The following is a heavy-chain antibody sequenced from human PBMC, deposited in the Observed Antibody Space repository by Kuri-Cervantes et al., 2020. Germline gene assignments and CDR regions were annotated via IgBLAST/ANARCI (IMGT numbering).Heavy chain of an antibody. CDR1: GFTVSSNY. Sequence: GESLKISCAASGFTVSSNYMSWVRQAPGKGLEWVSVIYRGGSTYYADSVKGRFTISRDNSKNTLYLQMNSLRAEDTAVYYCARDRGYSGYGALDIWGQGTMVTVSS. CDR3: ARDRGYSGYGALDI. V-gene: IGHV3-66*02. CDR2: IYRGGST. J-gene: IGHJ3*02. D-gene: IGHD5-12*01.